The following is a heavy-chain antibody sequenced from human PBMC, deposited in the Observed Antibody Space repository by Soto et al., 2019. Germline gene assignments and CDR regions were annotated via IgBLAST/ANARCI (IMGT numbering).Heavy chain of an antibody. CDR2: ISGSGGST. V-gene: IGHV3-23*01. Sequence: PGGSLRLSCAASGFTFSSYAMSWVRQAPGKGLEWVSAISGSGGSTYYADSVKGRFTISRDNSKNTLYLQMNSLRAEDTAVYYCANYGSGSYRAHYGMDVWGQGTTVTVSS. J-gene: IGHJ6*02. CDR1: GFTFSSYA. CDR3: ANYGSGSYRAHYGMDV. D-gene: IGHD3-10*01.